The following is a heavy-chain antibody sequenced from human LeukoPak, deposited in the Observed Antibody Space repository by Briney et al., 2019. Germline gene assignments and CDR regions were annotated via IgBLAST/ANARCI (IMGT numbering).Heavy chain of an antibody. V-gene: IGHV3-21*01. CDR3: ARDIDDYPFDY. J-gene: IGHJ4*02. Sequence: TGGSLRLSCAASGFNFSSYSMNWVRQAPGKGLEWVSSISSSSSYIYYADSVKGRFTISRDNAKNSLYLQMNSLRAEDTAVYYCARDIDDYPFDYWGQGTLVTVSS. CDR1: GFNFSSYS. CDR2: ISSSSSYI. D-gene: IGHD5-24*01.